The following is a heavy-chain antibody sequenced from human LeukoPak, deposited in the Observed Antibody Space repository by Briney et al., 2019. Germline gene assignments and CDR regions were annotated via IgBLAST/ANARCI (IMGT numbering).Heavy chain of an antibody. Sequence: GGSLRLSCAASGFTFSSYWMHWVRQAPGKGLVWVSRINSDGSTTSCADSVMGRFTISRDNAKNTLYLQMNSLRAEDTAVYYCARVIYSGWEGELSDWGQGTLVTVSS. CDR1: GFTFSSYW. CDR3: ARVIYSGWEGELSD. V-gene: IGHV3-74*01. D-gene: IGHD6-19*01. CDR2: INSDGSTT. J-gene: IGHJ4*02.